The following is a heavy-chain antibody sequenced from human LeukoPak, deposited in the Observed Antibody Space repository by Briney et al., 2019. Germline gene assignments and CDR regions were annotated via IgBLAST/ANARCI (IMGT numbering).Heavy chain of an antibody. CDR1: GFTFTSSA. Sequence: GASVKVSCKASGFTFTSSAVQWLRQARGQRLEWIGWIVVGSGNTNYAQKFQERVTITRDMSTSTAYMELSSLRSEDTAVYYCARVDYYDSSGYDYWGQGTLVTVSS. CDR3: ARVDYYDSSGYDY. J-gene: IGHJ4*02. D-gene: IGHD3-22*01. V-gene: IGHV1-58*01. CDR2: IVVGSGNT.